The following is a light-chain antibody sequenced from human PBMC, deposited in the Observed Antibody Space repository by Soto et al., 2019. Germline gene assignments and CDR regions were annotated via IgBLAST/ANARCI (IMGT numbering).Light chain of an antibody. V-gene: IGKV3-20*01. CDR2: GAC. CDR3: QQYGSSPT. J-gene: IGKJ4*01. CDR1: QSVSSSY. Sequence: EIVLTQSPGTLSLSPGERATLSCRASQSVSSSYLAWYQQKPGQATRLLIYGACSRATGIRDRFSGSGSGTDFTLTISRLEPEDFAVYYCQQYGSSPTFGGGTKVEIK.